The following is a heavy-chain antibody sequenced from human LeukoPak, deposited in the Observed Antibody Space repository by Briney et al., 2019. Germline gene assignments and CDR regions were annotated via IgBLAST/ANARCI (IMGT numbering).Heavy chain of an antibody. V-gene: IGHV4-38-2*02. J-gene: IGHJ6*03. D-gene: IGHD4-23*01. CDR2: IYHSGST. CDR3: ARDLTVGSYYYMDV. CDR1: GYSISSGYY. Sequence: SETLSLTCTVSGYSISSGYYWGWIRQPPGKGLEWIGSIYHSGSTYYNPSLKSRVTISVDTSKNQFSLKLSSVTAADTAVYYCARDLTVGSYYYMDVWGKGTTVTVSS.